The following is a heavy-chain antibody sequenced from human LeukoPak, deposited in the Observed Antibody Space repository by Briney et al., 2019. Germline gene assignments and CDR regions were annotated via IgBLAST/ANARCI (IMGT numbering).Heavy chain of an antibody. CDR1: GFHFNKYG. Sequence: GFLRLSCAASGFHFNKYGMSWIRPAPGKGLKYVSATSGSGGITYYADSVRGRFTISRDNSKNTLYLQMNSLSVEDTAVYYCARVTQYQLPQSFDYWGQGTLVTVPS. D-gene: IGHD2-2*01. V-gene: IGHV3-23*01. CDR2: TSGSGGIT. CDR3: ARVTQYQLPQSFDY. J-gene: IGHJ4*02.